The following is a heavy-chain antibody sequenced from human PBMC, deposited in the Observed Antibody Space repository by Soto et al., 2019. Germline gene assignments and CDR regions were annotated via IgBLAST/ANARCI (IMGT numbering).Heavy chain of an antibody. V-gene: IGHV1-18*04. Sequence: ASVKVSCKASGYSFTSYGICWVRQAPGQGLEWMGWISAYNGNTNYAQKVQGRVTMTTDTSTSTAYMELRSLRSDDTAVYYCARDQRITVAGTGDYWGQGTLVTVSS. J-gene: IGHJ4*02. CDR1: GYSFTSYG. D-gene: IGHD6-19*01. CDR2: ISAYNGNT. CDR3: ARDQRITVAGTGDY.